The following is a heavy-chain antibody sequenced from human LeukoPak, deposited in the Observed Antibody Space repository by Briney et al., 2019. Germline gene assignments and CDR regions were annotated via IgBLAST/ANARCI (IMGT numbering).Heavy chain of an antibody. J-gene: IGHJ4*02. CDR2: IYHSGST. Sequence: SETLSLTCAVSGYSISSGYYWGWIRQPPGKGLEWIGSIYHSGSTYYNPSLKSRVTISVDASKNQFSLKLSSVTAADTAVYYCARGGYQFDYWGQGTLVTVSS. CDR1: GYSISSGYY. D-gene: IGHD3-16*01. V-gene: IGHV4-38-2*01. CDR3: ARGGYQFDY.